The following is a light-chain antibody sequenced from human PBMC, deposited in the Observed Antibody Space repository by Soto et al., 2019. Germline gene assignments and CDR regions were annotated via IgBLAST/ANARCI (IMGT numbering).Light chain of an antibody. Sequence: QSVLSHPASVCWSPGHSITISCTGTSSDVGGYNHVSWYQIHPGKAPKLIIYEVTSRPSGVSYRFSGSKSGNSASLTISGLQAEEEADYYCSSYASSSYYVFGGGTKVTVL. V-gene: IGLV2-14*01. CDR1: SSDVGGYNH. CDR3: SSYASSSYYV. CDR2: EVT. J-gene: IGLJ1*01.